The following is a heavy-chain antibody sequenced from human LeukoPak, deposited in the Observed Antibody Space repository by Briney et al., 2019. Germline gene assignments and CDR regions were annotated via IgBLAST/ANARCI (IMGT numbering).Heavy chain of an antibody. Sequence: ASVRVSCKASRYTFTSYGISWVRQAPGQGLEWMGWISAYNGNTNYAQKLQGRVTMTTDTSTSTAYMELRSLRSDDTAVYYCARGAAGYYTKMYFDYWAREPWSPSPQ. CDR1: RYTFTSYG. J-gene: IGHJ4*02. D-gene: IGHD3-3*01. V-gene: IGHV1-18*01. CDR3: ARGAAGYYTKMYFDY. CDR2: ISAYNGNT.